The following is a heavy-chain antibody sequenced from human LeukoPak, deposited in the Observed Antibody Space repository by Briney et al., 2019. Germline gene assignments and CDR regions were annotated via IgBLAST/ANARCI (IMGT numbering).Heavy chain of an antibody. J-gene: IGHJ4*02. V-gene: IGHV4-34*01. CDR3: ARSGGDRVEMPTIIDY. CDR2: INHSGST. D-gene: IGHD5-24*01. CDR1: GGSFSGYY. Sequence: SETLSLTCAVYGGSFSGYYWSWIRQPSGKGLEWIGEINHSGSTNYNPSLKSRVTILVDTSKNQFSLRLSSVTAADTAVYYCARSGGDRVEMPTIIDYWGQGTLVTISS.